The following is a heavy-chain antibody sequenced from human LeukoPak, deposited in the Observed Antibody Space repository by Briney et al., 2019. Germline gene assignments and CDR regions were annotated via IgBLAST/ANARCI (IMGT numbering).Heavy chain of an antibody. CDR3: ARHSHRYGFDY. J-gene: IGHJ4*02. CDR2: IYHSEST. Sequence: SETLSLTCAVSGDSISSGGYSWSWIRQPPGKGLEWIGYIYHSESTSYNPSLKNRVTISVDRSKNQFSLKLSSVTAADTAVYYCARHSHRYGFDYWGQGTLVTVSS. V-gene: IGHV4-30-2*01. D-gene: IGHD5-18*01. CDR1: GDSISSGGYS.